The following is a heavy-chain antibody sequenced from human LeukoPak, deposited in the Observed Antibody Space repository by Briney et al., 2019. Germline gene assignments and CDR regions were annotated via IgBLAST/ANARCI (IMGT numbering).Heavy chain of an antibody. CDR3: ERHGYTASHYLLDF. CDR2: IYTTGKT. V-gene: IGHV4-4*07. Sequence: PSETLSLTCTVSSGSINSYCWGWVRQPAGRGLEWIGRIYTTGKTNYNPSLKSRLTMSVDTSKRQFSLNLASVTAADTAIYFCERHGYTASHYLLDFGSQGTLVTVPS. J-gene: IGHJ4*02. D-gene: IGHD3-16*01. CDR1: SGSINSYC.